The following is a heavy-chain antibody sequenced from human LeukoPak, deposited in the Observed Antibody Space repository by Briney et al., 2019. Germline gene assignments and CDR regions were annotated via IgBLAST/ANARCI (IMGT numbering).Heavy chain of an antibody. D-gene: IGHD2-8*02. Sequence: GESLQISWKVSGYTLANNRRDWARQMPGKGLEWMGIIYPDDSDTKYSPSFQGQVTISADKSISTAYLQWSSLKASDTAMYYCARSDRLGYCIGGICFLCNYWGQGTLVTVSS. J-gene: IGHJ4*02. V-gene: IGHV5-51*01. CDR1: GYTLANNR. CDR3: ARSDRLGYCIGGICFLCNY. CDR2: IYPDDSDT.